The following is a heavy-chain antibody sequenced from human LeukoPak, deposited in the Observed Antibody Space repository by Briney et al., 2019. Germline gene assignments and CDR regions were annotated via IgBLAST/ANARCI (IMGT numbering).Heavy chain of an antibody. CDR2: ISGRGTNT. V-gene: IGHV3-23*01. J-gene: IGHJ4*02. CDR1: GFTFSNYA. D-gene: IGHD3-10*01. Sequence: KPGGSLRLSCAASGFTFSNYAMSWVRQAPGRGLEWVSAISGRGTNTHYSDSVKGRFTISRDNSKNTVYLQMSSLRAEDTAVYYCTKDSHASYSSGSYPVDYCGQGTLVTVSS. CDR3: TKDSHASYSSGSYPVDY.